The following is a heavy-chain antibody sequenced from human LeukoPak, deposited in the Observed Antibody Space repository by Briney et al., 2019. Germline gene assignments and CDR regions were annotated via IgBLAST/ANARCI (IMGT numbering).Heavy chain of an antibody. J-gene: IGHJ4*02. D-gene: IGHD3-22*01. CDR3: ARDPYYSGYYYFDY. V-gene: IGHV3-48*03. Sequence: GGSLRLSCAASGFTFSSYEMNWVRQAPGKGLEWFSYISSSGSTIYYADSVKGRFTISRDNAKNSLYLQMNSLRAEDTAAYYCARDPYYSGYYYFDYWGQGTLVTVSS. CDR1: GFTFSSYE. CDR2: ISSSGSTI.